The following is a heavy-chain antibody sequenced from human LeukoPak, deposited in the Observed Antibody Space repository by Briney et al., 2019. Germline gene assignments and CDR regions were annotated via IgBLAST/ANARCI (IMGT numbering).Heavy chain of an antibody. J-gene: IGHJ3*01. CDR2: IADAGT. CDR3: ARNLGPFDV. D-gene: IGHD3-16*01. Sequence: GGSLRLCCAASGFTFNDFAMTWVRQAPGKGLEWVSTIADAGTYYADSVKGRFIISRDNSKNMLYLQLNSLRADDTAMYYCARNLGPFDVRGHGTMVTVSS. V-gene: IGHV3-23*01. CDR1: GFTFNDFA.